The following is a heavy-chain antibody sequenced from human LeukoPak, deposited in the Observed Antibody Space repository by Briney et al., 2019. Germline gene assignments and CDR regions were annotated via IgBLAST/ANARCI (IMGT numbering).Heavy chain of an antibody. V-gene: IGHV3-7*01. D-gene: IGHD6-13*01. CDR3: ARDLVPIAAAAPLYFDY. CDR2: IKQDGSEK. Sequence: PGGSLRLSCVGSGFIFRVYWMAWVRQAPGKGPEWVANIKQDGSEKYYVDSVKGRFTISRDNAKNSLYLQMNSLRAEDTAVYYCARDLVPIAAAAPLYFDYWGQGTLVTVSS. CDR1: GFIFRVYW. J-gene: IGHJ4*02.